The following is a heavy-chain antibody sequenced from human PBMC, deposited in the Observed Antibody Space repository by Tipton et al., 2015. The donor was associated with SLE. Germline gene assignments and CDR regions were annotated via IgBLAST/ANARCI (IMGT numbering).Heavy chain of an antibody. J-gene: IGHJ6*02. D-gene: IGHD2-2*01. CDR1: DGSLSGYY. V-gene: IGHV4-34*01. CDR3: ARHSASVPVVAYFYFGVDV. CDR2: ISHDGGA. Sequence: TLSLTCTVFDGSLSGYYWAWLRQSPGKGLEWIGEISHDGGANYNPSLESRGTISLETSKNQFSLKLTSVTAADTAVYYCARHSASVPVVAYFYFGVDVWGLGTTVTVSS.